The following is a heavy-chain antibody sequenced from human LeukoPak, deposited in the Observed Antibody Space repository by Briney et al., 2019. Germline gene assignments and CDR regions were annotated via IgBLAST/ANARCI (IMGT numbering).Heavy chain of an antibody. J-gene: IGHJ4*02. CDR1: GFTFSGHS. D-gene: IGHD6-13*01. V-gene: IGHV3-7*01. CDR3: GRDIAGAIDY. Sequence: PGGSLRLSCAASGFTFSGHSMTWVRQAPGKGLEWVANINLDGSERFYVDFVKGRFTISRDNADNSMYLQMNSLRAEDTAVYYCGRDIAGAIDYWGQGTLVTVSS. CDR2: INLDGSER.